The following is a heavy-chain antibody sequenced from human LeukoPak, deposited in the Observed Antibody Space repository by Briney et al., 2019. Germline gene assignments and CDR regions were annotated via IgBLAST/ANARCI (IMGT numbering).Heavy chain of an antibody. Sequence: GGSLRLSCAASGFTFSVYNMHWVRQTPGKGLEWVAFIPYDDSTKSYADSVKGRFTISRDNSKKTLFLQMNSLRGDDTAVYYCARDSVYAFHIWGHGTKVTVSS. CDR1: GFTFSVYN. J-gene: IGHJ3*02. V-gene: IGHV3-30*02. CDR3: ARDSVYAFHI. CDR2: IPYDDSTK.